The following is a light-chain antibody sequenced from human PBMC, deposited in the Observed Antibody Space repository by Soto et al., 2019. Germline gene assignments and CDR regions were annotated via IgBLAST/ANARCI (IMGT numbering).Light chain of an antibody. CDR1: TGDVGAYNF. CDR3: CSYAGSFTWV. Sequence: QSALTQPRSVSGSPGQSVTISCTGTTGDVGAYNFVSWYQLHPGKAPKLMIFDASKRPSGVPDRFSASKSGNTASLTISGLHAEDEADYYCCSYAGSFTWVFGGGTKVTVL. CDR2: DAS. J-gene: IGLJ3*02. V-gene: IGLV2-11*01.